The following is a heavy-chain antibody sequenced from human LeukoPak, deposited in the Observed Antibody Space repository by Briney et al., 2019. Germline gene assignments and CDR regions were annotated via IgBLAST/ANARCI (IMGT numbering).Heavy chain of an antibody. Sequence: GASVKVSCKASGYTFTSSGISWVRQAPGQGLEWMGWISAYNGNTNYAQNLQGRVTMTTDTSTSSAYMELRSLRSDDTAVYYCARSVVDDDFWSGYHEAKNWFDPWGQGTLVTVSS. CDR1: GYTFTSSG. J-gene: IGHJ5*02. CDR3: ARSVVDDDFWSGYHEAKNWFDP. V-gene: IGHV1-18*01. CDR2: ISAYNGNT. D-gene: IGHD3-3*01.